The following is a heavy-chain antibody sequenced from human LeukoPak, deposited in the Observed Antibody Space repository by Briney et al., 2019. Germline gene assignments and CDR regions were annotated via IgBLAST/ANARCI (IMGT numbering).Heavy chain of an antibody. CDR3: AKNGDRGAYCTGGTCYPYFYYYMDV. V-gene: IGHV3-23*01. Sequence: AGGSLRLSCTVSGFSVSDNSMSWVRQAPGKGLEWVSAISGSGGSTYYADSVKGRFTISRDNSKNTLYLQMNSLRAEDTAIYYCAKNGDRGAYCTGGTCYPYFYYYMDVWGKGATVTI. CDR2: ISGSGGST. D-gene: IGHD2-15*01. J-gene: IGHJ6*03. CDR1: GFSVSDNS.